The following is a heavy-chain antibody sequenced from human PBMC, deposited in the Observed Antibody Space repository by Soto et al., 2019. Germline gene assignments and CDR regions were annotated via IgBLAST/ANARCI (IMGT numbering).Heavy chain of an antibody. V-gene: IGHV3-7*01. CDR1: GFTFSSYL. CDR3: ARASMTTVTTHAFDI. J-gene: IGHJ3*02. CDR2: IKQDGSKK. D-gene: IGHD4-17*01. Sequence: GGSLRLSCAASGFTFSSYLMSWVRQAPGKGLEWVANIKQDGSKKYYVDSVKGRFTISRDNAKNSLYLQMNSLRAEDTAVYYCARASMTTVTTHAFDIWGQGTMVTVS.